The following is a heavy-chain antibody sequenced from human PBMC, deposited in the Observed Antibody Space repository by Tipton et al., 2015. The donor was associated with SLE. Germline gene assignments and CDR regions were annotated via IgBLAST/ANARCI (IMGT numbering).Heavy chain of an antibody. D-gene: IGHD1-26*01. J-gene: IGHJ4*02. CDR1: GFTFADYG. V-gene: IGHV3-53*05. CDR3: ARDLVGALYYFDY. CDR2: IYSGGTT. Sequence: SLRLSCATSGFTFADYGLSWVRQAPGKGLEWVSVIYSGGTTYHADSVKGRFIISRDNSKNTLYLQMNSLRAEDTAVYYCARDLVGALYYFDYWGQGTLVTVSS.